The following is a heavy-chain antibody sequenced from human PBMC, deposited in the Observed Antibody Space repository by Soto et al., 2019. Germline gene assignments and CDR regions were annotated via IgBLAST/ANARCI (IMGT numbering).Heavy chain of an antibody. CDR1: GFTFSNYA. V-gene: IGHV3-23*01. Sequence: GGSLRLSCAASGFTFSNYAMSWVRQAPGTGLEWVASITDDGDTTYYADSVKGRFTISRDNSKNTLYLQMNSLRAEDTAVYYCAKEECSTSCYLDYWGQGTLVTVSS. CDR3: AKEECSTSCYLDY. CDR2: ITDDGDTT. D-gene: IGHD2-2*01. J-gene: IGHJ4*02.